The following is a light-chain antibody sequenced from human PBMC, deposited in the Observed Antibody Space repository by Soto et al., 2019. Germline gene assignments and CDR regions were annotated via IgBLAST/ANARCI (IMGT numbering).Light chain of an antibody. Sequence: DIQMTQAPSTLSASVGDRFTVTCRASQSINTWLAWYQQKQGKXPKXXIYDASSLQSGVPSRFTGRGSGTELTITISSLQPDDCETYDCQQYDTYSRTFGQGTKVDIK. CDR3: QQYDTYSRT. CDR1: QSINTW. V-gene: IGKV1-5*01. CDR2: DAS. J-gene: IGKJ1*01.